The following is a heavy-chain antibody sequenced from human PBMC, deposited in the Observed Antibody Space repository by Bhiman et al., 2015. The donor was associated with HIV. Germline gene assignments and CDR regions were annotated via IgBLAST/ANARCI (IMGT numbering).Heavy chain of an antibody. V-gene: IGHV3-30*03. J-gene: IGHJ4*02. CDR3: ARDGLFYSYGYRFDY. CDR2: ISYDGRNQ. CDR1: GFTFSSYG. Sequence: QVQLVESGGGVAQPGRSLRLSCAASGFTFSSYGMHWVRKAPGKGLEWVAVISYDGRNQYYADSVRGRFTISRDNSKNTLYLQMTSLRVEDTAVYYCARDGLFYSYGYRFDYWGQGTLVTVSS. D-gene: IGHD5-18*01.